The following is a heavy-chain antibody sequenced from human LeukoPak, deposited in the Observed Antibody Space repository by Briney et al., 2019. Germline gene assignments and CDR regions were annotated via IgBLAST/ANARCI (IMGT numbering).Heavy chain of an antibody. Sequence: GASVKVSCKASGYTFTGYYIHWVRQAPGQGLEWMGWINPNGGGTNYAQQFQGRVTMTRDTSISTAYMELSRLRFDDTALYYCAGGITGGDFWGQGTLVTVSS. D-gene: IGHD1-14*01. CDR1: GYTFTGYY. V-gene: IGHV1-2*02. CDR3: AGGITGGDF. CDR2: INPNGGGT. J-gene: IGHJ4*02.